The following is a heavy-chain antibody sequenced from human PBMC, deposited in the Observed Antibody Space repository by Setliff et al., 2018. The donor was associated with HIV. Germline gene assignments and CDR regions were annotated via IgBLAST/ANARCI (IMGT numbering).Heavy chain of an antibody. CDR2: INHSGSN. D-gene: IGHD1-26*01. Sequence: SETLSLTCAVYGESLSPFYWSWIRQSPGKGLEWIGEINHSGSNNYNPSLKSRVTLSIDTSKNQFSPNLRSVTAADTAVYYCARGLGMVEATTPFDYWGQGTLVTVSS. CDR3: ARGLGMVEATTPFDY. J-gene: IGHJ4*02. CDR1: GESLSPFY. V-gene: IGHV4-34*01.